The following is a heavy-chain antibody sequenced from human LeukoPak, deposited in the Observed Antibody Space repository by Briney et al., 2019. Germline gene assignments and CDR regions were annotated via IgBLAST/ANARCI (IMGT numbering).Heavy chain of an antibody. V-gene: IGHV1-2*02. D-gene: IGHD2-15*01. Sequence: ASVKVSCKASGYTFTGYYMHWVRQAPGQGLEWMGWINPNSGGTNYAQKFQGRVTMTRDTSISTAYMELSRLRSDDTAVYYCARVPEYCSGGSCYVLSDYGMDVWGQGTTVTVSS. CDR2: INPNSGGT. J-gene: IGHJ6*02. CDR1: GYTFTGYY. CDR3: ARVPEYCSGGSCYVLSDYGMDV.